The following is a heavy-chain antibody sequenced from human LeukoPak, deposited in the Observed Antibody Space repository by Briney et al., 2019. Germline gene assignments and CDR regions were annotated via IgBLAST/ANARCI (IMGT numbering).Heavy chain of an antibody. V-gene: IGHV1-2*02. J-gene: IGHJ4*02. CDR2: INPNSGGT. D-gene: IGHD6-19*01. CDR1: GYTFTGYY. Sequence: GASVKVSCKASGYTFTGYYMHWVRQAPGQGLEWMGWINPNSGGTNYAQKFQGRVTMTRDTSISTAYMELSRLRSDAPAVYYCARAYSSGWYDYFDYWGQGTLVTVSS. CDR3: ARAYSSGWYDYFDY.